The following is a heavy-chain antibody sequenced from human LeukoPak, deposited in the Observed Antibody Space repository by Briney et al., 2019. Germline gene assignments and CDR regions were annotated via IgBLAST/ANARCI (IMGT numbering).Heavy chain of an antibody. J-gene: IGHJ4*02. D-gene: IGHD4-17*01. CDR1: GYTFTSYG. V-gene: IGHV1-18*01. CDR3: ARFQRRLRPPSYFDY. Sequence: AASVTVSCTASGYTFTSYGISWVRQAPGQGLEWMGWISAYNGNTNYAQKLQGRVTMTTDTSTSTAYMELRSLRSDDTAVYYCARFQRRLRPPSYFDYWGQGTLVTVSS. CDR2: ISAYNGNT.